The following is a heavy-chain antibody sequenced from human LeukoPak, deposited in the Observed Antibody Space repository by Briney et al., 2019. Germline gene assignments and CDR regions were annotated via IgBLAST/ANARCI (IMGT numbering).Heavy chain of an antibody. CDR1: GGSTSNTSYY. D-gene: IGHD3-10*02. CDR3: ASHSSYVSPFRS. Sequence: SSETLSLTCTVSGGSTSNTSYYWGWIRQPPGKGLEWIGSIYYSGSTYYNPSLKSRVTISVDTSKNQFFLKLSSVTAADTAVYYCASHSSYVSPFRSWGRGPLVTVSP. J-gene: IGHJ5*02. V-gene: IGHV4-39*01. CDR2: IYYSGST.